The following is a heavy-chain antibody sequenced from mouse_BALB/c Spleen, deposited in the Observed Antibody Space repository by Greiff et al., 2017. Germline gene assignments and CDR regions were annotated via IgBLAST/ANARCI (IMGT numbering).Heavy chain of an antibody. J-gene: IGHJ4*01. CDR2: IYPGDGDT. D-gene: IGHD2-14*01. V-gene: IGHV1-82*01. Sequence: VQLVESGPELVKPGASVKISCKASGYAFSSSWMNWVKQRPGQGLEWIGRIYPGDGDTNYNGKFKGKATLTADKSSSTAYMQLSSLTSVDSAVYFCARSYYRYLDYWGQGTSVTVSA. CDR3: ARSYYRYLDY. CDR1: GYAFSSSW.